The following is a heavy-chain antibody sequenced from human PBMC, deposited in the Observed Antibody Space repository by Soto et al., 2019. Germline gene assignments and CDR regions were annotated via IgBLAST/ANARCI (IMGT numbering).Heavy chain of an antibody. CDR2: IYWDDDK. D-gene: IGHD3-3*01. CDR1: GFSLTTSGVG. CDR3: AHRVLRTVFGLVTTTAIYFNF. J-gene: IGHJ4*02. Sequence: QITLNESGPTVVRPTETLTLTCRFSGFSLTTSGVGVGWIRQSPGKAPEWLALIYWDDDKRYSASLKSRLTITKDTSKNQVVLTVSDLDPTDTATYDCAHRVLRTVFGLVTTTAIYFNFWGQGAPFAVSS. V-gene: IGHV2-5*02.